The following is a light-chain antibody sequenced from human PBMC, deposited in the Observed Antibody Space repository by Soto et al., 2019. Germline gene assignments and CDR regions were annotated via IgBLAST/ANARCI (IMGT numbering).Light chain of an antibody. CDR2: DAS. Sequence: EIVLTQSPATLSLSPGERATLSCRASQSISSFLAWYQQKPGQAPRLLIYDASNRATGIPARFSGSGSGTDVTLTISSLEPEDFAVYYCQQRVNWPPFTFGPGTKVDV. CDR3: QQRVNWPPFT. J-gene: IGKJ3*01. CDR1: QSISSF. V-gene: IGKV3-11*01.